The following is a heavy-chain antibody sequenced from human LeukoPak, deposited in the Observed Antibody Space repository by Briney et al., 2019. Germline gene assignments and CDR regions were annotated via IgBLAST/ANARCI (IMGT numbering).Heavy chain of an antibody. CDR2: INHSGST. D-gene: IGHD6-6*01. J-gene: IGHJ4*02. CDR3: ATAMYSSSFDY. V-gene: IGHV4-34*01. Sequence: PGGSLRLSCAASGFTFSNYAMNWVRQAPGKGLEWIGEINHSGSTKYNPSLKSRVTISVDTSKHQFSLKLSSVTAADTAVYYCATAMYSSSFDYWGQGTLVTVSS. CDR1: GFTFSNYA.